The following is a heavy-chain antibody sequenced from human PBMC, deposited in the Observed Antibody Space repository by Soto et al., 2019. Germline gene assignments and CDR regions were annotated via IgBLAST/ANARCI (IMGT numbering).Heavy chain of an antibody. CDR1: GGSISSGGYS. J-gene: IGHJ4*02. Sequence: SETLSLTCAVSGGSISSGGYSWSWIRQPPGKGLEWIGYIYHSGSTYYNPSLKSRVIISLDRSKNQFSLKLSSVIAADTAVYYCARGPSGDKIDYWGQGIQVTVSS. CDR2: IYHSGST. D-gene: IGHD7-27*01. V-gene: IGHV4-30-2*01. CDR3: ARGPSGDKIDY.